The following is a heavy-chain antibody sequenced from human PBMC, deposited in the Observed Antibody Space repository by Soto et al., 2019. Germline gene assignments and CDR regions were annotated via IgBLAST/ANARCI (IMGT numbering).Heavy chain of an antibody. CDR2: FYSSGSI. CDR3: ARMYSSGSGWFHP. D-gene: IGHD6-19*01. Sequence: PSETLSLTCFVSGYFIGAGGYYWSWIRHHPGKGLEWIGSFYSSGSIIYNPSLRSRVSISGDMSTNQFSMSLTSVTAEDTARYYCARMYSSGSGWFHPWGQGTLVTVSS. V-gene: IGHV4-31*02. J-gene: IGHJ5*02. CDR1: GYFIGAGGYY.